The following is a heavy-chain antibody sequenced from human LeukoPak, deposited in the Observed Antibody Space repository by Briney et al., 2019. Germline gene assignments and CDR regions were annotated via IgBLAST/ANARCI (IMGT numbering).Heavy chain of an antibody. V-gene: IGHV1-2*04. CDR3: ARGWQQLVQYDY. J-gene: IGHJ4*02. CDR1: GYTFTVYY. D-gene: IGHD6-13*01. CDR2: INPNSGGT. Sequence: ASVKVSCKASGYTFTVYYMHWVRQAPGQGLEWMGWINPNSGGTNYAQKFQGWVTMTRDTSISTAYMELSRLRSDDTAVYYCARGWQQLVQYDYWGQGTLVTVSS.